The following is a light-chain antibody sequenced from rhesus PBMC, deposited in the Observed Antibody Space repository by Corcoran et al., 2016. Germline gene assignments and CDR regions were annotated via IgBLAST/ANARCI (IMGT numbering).Light chain of an antibody. J-gene: IGLJ1*01. CDR3: SSHAGRDIYI. CDR1: SSDIGGYNY. Sequence: QAALTQPLSVSVSPGQSVPISCPESSSDIGGYNYVSWYQQHPGTAPKLVISEVSKLSSGVSDRFSGSKSGNTASLTISGLKAEDEADYYCSSHAGRDIYIFGAGTRLTVL. V-gene: IGLV2-32*02. CDR2: EVS.